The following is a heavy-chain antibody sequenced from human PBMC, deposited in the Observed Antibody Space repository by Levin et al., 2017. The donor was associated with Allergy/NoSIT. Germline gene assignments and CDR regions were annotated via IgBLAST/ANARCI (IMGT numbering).Heavy chain of an antibody. V-gene: IGHV3-23*01. J-gene: IGHJ4*02. Sequence: PGESLKISCAASGFTFNRYAMSWVRQAPGKALEWVSAISDSGGSTYYADSVKGRFTISRDSSKNTLYLQMNSLRAEDTAVYYCAKDHDYVWGSYPDYWGQGTLVTVSS. CDR3: AKDHDYVWGSYPDY. D-gene: IGHD3-16*02. CDR2: ISDSGGST. CDR1: GFTFNRYA.